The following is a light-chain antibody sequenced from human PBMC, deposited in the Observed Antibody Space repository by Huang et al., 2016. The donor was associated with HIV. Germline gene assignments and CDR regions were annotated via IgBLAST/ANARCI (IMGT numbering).Light chain of an antibody. CDR2: GAS. J-gene: IGKJ4*01. CDR3: QHYNNWPPLVT. CDR1: QSISSN. Sequence: EMVMTQSPATLSVSPGARATVACRASQSISSNLSWYRQKPGQAPGLLIYGASTSATGIPARFRGIGSGTEFTLTISSLQSEDFAFYYCQHYNNWPPLVTLGGGTKVEIK. V-gene: IGKV3-15*01.